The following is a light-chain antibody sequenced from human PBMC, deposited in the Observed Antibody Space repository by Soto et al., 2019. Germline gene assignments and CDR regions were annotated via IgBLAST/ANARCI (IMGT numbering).Light chain of an antibody. CDR3: QQYNSYSRT. J-gene: IGKJ1*01. V-gene: IGKV1-5*03. CDR1: QSIDSW. CDR2: KAS. Sequence: DIQMTQSPSTLSASVGDRVTITCRASQSIDSWLAWYQHKPGKAPKLLLFKASTLETGVPSRFSGSGSETEFTLTISSLQPDDSATCYCQQYNSYSRTFGQGTKVEIK.